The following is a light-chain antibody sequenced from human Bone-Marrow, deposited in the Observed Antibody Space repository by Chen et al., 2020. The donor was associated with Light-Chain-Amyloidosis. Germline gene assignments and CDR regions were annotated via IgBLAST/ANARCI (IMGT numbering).Light chain of an antibody. Sequence: SYELTQPPSVSVSPGQTASITCSGDKLGEKYTCWYQQKPGQSPLLVVYQDTKRPSGIPGRFSGSNSGNTATLTISGTQAMDEADYYCQVWDSTTVVFGGGTKVTVL. J-gene: IGLJ2*01. V-gene: IGLV3-1*01. CDR3: QVWDSTTVV. CDR1: KLGEKY. CDR2: QDT.